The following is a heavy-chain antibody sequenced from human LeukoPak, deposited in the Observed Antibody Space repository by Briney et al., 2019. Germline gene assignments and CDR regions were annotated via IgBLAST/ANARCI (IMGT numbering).Heavy chain of an antibody. CDR2: IYYSGST. D-gene: IGHD3-22*01. V-gene: IGHV4-39*01. Sequence: SETLSLTCTVSGGSISSSSYYWGWIRQPPGKGLEWIGSIYYSGSTYYNPSLKSRVTISVDTSKNQFSLNLSSVTAADTAVYYCARLYYDSSGYYQICYFDYWGQGTLVTVSS. CDR1: GGSISSSSYY. CDR3: ARLYYDSSGYYQICYFDY. J-gene: IGHJ4*02.